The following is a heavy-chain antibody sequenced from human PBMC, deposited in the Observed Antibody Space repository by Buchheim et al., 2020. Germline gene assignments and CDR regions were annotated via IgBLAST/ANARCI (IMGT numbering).Heavy chain of an antibody. D-gene: IGHD3-10*01. CDR2: IYYSGST. CDR1: GGSISSYY. Sequence: QVQLQESGPGLVKPSETLSLTCTVSGGSISSYYWSWIRQPPGKGLELIGYIYYSGSTYYNPSLKSRVTISVDTSKNQFSLKLSSVTAADTAVYYCARVYYGSGSSQYYFDYWGQGTL. V-gene: IGHV4-59*12. CDR3: ARVYYGSGSSQYYFDY. J-gene: IGHJ4*02.